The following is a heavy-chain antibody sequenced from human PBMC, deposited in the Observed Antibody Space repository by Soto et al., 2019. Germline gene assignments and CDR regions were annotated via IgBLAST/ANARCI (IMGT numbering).Heavy chain of an antibody. Sequence: SETLFLIGNVSGGSISNYYWTWVRQSPEKGLEWIGYMYYNGNINYNPSLKSRVTISIDTSKNQFSLTLKSVTAADTAVYYCASGGNWFDPWGQGVLVPVSS. CDR1: GGSISNYY. CDR3: ASGGNWFDP. J-gene: IGHJ5*02. D-gene: IGHD3-16*01. V-gene: IGHV4-59*01. CDR2: MYYNGNI.